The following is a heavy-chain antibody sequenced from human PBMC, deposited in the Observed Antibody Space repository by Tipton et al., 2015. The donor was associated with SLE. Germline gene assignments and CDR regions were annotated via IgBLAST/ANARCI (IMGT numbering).Heavy chain of an antibody. Sequence: TLSLTCTVSDGSIRSTNYYWGWIRQPPGKGLEWIGGIFYTGSIYYNPSLKSRVSFSIDTSKHQFSLKLNSVTAADTAVYYCARRHYSGPFDSWGQGTLVTVSS. CDR1: DGSIRSTNYY. J-gene: IGHJ4*02. V-gene: IGHV4-39*07. D-gene: IGHD5-12*01. CDR3: ARRHYSGPFDS. CDR2: IFYTGSI.